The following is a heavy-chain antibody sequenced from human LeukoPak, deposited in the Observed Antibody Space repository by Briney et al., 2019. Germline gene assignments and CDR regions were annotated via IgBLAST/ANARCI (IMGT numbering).Heavy chain of an antibody. V-gene: IGHV4-30-4*01. CDR2: IYYSGIT. Sequence: SETLSLTCTVSGGSISSDDCYWRWIRQPPGKGLEWIGYIYYSGITYYNPSLKSRVTISVDTSKNQFSLKLSSVTAADTAEYYCSRSYCRSNSCYRSLDDWGQGTLVTVSS. CDR1: GGSISSDDCY. CDR3: SRSYCRSNSCYRSLDD. J-gene: IGHJ4*02. D-gene: IGHD2-2*02.